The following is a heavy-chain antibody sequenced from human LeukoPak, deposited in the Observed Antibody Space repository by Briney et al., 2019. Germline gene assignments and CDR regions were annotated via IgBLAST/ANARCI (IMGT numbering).Heavy chain of an antibody. CDR1: GGSFSDYY. CDR2: IYYSGST. J-gene: IGHJ6*03. D-gene: IGHD3-10*01. CDR3: ARASYYYGSGSYFLRSYYYMDV. Sequence: SETLSLTCAVYGGSFSDYYWSWIRQPPGKGLEWIGYIYYSGSTNYNPSLKSRVTISVDTSKNQFSLKLSSVTAADTAVYYCARASYYYGSGSYFLRSYYYMDVWGKGTTVTVSS. V-gene: IGHV4-59*01.